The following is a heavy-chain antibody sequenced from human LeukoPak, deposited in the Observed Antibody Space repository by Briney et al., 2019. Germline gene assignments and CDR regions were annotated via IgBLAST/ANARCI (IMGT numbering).Heavy chain of an antibody. J-gene: IGHJ2*01. CDR2: ISSSGSTI. D-gene: IGHD3-10*01. V-gene: IGHV3-11*01. Sequence: PGGSLRLSCAASGFTFSDYYMSWIRQAPGKGLEWVSYISSSGSTIYYADSVKGRFTISRDNAKNSLYLQMNSLRAEDTAVYYCARPPLLWFGGNHDWYFDLWGRGTLVTVSS. CDR3: ARPPLLWFGGNHDWYFDL. CDR1: GFTFSDYY.